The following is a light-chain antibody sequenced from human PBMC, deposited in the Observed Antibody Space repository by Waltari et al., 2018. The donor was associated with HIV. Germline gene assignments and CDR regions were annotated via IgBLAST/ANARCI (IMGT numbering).Light chain of an antibody. J-gene: IGKJ2*02. Sequence: DIVMSQSPDSLAVSLGESATINCKSSQSVLYNSNNKTYLAWYQQKPGQPPHLLIYWASTRESGVPGRFSGSGSGTDFTLTISSLQAEDVAVYYCQQYFTTPWTFGQGTKLEIK. CDR3: QQYFTTPWT. CDR1: QSVLYNSNNKTY. CDR2: WAS. V-gene: IGKV4-1*01.